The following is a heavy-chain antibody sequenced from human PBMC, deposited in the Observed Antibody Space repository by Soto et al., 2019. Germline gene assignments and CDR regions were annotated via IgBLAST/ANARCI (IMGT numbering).Heavy chain of an antibody. CDR3: ARVGPDYGDYYFDY. D-gene: IGHD4-17*01. CDR1: GGSISSGGYC. Sequence: SETLSLTCTVSGGSISSGGYCWSWIRQHPGKGLEWIGYIYYSGSTYYNPSLKSRVTISVDTSKNQFSLKLSSVTAADTAVYYCARVGPDYGDYYFDYWXQGTQVTVS. J-gene: IGHJ4*02. CDR2: IYYSGST. V-gene: IGHV4-31*03.